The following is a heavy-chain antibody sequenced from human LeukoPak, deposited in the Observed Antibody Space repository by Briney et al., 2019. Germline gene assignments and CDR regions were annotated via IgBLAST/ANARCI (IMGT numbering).Heavy chain of an antibody. CDR3: ARPITGAGTDLGY. CDR1: GYTFTSFF. CDR2: IYTGDSDT. Sequence: GESLKISCKASGYTFTSFFIGWVRQMPGQGLEWMGIIYTGDSDTRYSPSFQGQVTISVDKSISTAYLQWRSLKASDTAIYYCARPITGAGTDLGYWGQGTLVPVSS. V-gene: IGHV5-51*01. J-gene: IGHJ4*02. D-gene: IGHD6-13*01.